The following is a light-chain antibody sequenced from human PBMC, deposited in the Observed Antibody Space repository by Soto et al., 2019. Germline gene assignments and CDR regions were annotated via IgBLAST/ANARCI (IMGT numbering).Light chain of an antibody. CDR3: QQYNNWPRT. V-gene: IGKV3-15*01. J-gene: IGKJ1*01. CDR1: QSVNSN. CDR2: GAS. Sequence: TKSTFTLSFSPGASAALSCRASQSVNSNLAWYQQKPGQAPRLLIYGASTRATGIPARFSGSGSGTEFTLTISSLQSEDFAVYYCQQYNNWPRTFGQGTKVDIK.